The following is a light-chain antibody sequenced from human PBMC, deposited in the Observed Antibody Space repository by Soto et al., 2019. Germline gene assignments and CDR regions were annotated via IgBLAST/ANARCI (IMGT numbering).Light chain of an antibody. J-gene: IGKJ5*01. V-gene: IGKV1-5*03. CDR1: QSISSW. Sequence: DIQMTQSPSTLSASVGDRVTITCRASQSISSWLAWYQQKPGKAPKLLIYKASSLESGVPSRFSGSGSGTAFTLTISSLQPDDFATYYCQQYNSYSSITFGQGTRLEIK. CDR3: QQYNSYSSIT. CDR2: KAS.